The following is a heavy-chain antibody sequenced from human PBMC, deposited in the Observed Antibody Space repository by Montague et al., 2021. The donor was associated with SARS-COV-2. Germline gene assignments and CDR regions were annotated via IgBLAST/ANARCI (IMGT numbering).Heavy chain of an antibody. CDR1: GGSISSSNYY. CDR3: AADYGERDWFDP. Sequence: SETLSLTCSVSGGSISSSNYYWGRIRQPPGKGLVWIGSIHYSGNTYYNPSLKSRVTISVDTSKNQFSLKLSSVTAADTAVYYCAADYGERDWFDPWGQGTLVTVSS. V-gene: IGHV4-39*01. D-gene: IGHD4-17*01. J-gene: IGHJ5*02. CDR2: IHYSGNT.